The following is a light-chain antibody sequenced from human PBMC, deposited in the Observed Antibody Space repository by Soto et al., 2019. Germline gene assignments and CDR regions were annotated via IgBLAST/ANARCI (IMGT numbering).Light chain of an antibody. CDR3: QAWGTGIYV. J-gene: IGLJ2*01. V-gene: IGLV4-69*01. CDR2: LNSDGSH. Sequence: QLVLTQSPTASASLGASVKLTCTLSSGHSSYAIAWHQQQPEKGPRYLMKLNSDGSHSKGDGIPDRFSGSSSGAERYLTISSLQSEDEADYYWQAWGTGIYVFGGGTKLTVL. CDR1: SGHSSYA.